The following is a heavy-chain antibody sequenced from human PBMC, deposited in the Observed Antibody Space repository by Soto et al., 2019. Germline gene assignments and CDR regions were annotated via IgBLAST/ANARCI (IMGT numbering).Heavy chain of an antibody. D-gene: IGHD6-19*01. CDR1: GYTFTSYS. J-gene: IGHJ4*02. V-gene: IGHV1-46*01. Sequence: ASVKVSCKASGYTFTSYSMHWVRQAPGQGLEWMGIINPSGGSTSYAQKFQGRVTMTRDTSTSIVYMELSSLRSEDTAVYYCARGSGWYPPFDYWGQGTLVTVSS. CDR2: INPSGGST. CDR3: ARGSGWYPPFDY.